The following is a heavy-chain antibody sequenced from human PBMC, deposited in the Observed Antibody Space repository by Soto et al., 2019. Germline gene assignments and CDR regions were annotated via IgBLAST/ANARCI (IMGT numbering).Heavy chain of an antibody. J-gene: IGHJ4*02. CDR1: GGTSTIYT. CDR3: TTQKFGVGRVVVHY. D-gene: IGHD2-21*01. Sequence: QVQLVQSGAEVKRPGSSLKVSCETSGGTSTIYTITWVRQSPGHGLQWMGRIVPTLRLTNYAQEFQGRLTITADTSTSTVHMELSSLTSEDAAVYYCTTQKFGVGRVVVHYWGQGTLVTVSS. CDR2: IVPTLRLT. V-gene: IGHV1-69*02.